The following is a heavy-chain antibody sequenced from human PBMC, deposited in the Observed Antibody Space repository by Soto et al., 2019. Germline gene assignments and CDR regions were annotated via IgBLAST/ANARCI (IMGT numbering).Heavy chain of an antibody. Sequence: ASVKVSCKASGYTFTSYGISWVRQAPGQGLEWMGWISAYNGNTNYAQKLQGRVTMTTDTSTSTAYMELRSLRSDDTAVYYCARSSVTTNGLYYYYYYMDVWGKGTTVTVSS. J-gene: IGHJ6*03. CDR1: GYTFTSYG. CDR2: ISAYNGNT. V-gene: IGHV1-18*01. CDR3: ARSSVTTNGLYYYYYYMDV. D-gene: IGHD4-17*01.